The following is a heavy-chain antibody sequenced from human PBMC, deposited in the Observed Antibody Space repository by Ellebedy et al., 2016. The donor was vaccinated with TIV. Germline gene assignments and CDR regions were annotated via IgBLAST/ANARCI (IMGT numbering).Heavy chain of an antibody. Sequence: GESLKISCAASGFTFSSYWMGCVRQAPGKGLEWVAHINQDGSDEYYVASVKGRFTISRDNAKNSLYLQMNSLRAEDTAMYYCARDVAPVGQVTFDCWGQGTLVTVSS. CDR3: ARDVAPVGQVTFDC. J-gene: IGHJ4*02. CDR2: INQDGSDE. CDR1: GFTFSSYW. V-gene: IGHV3-7*03. D-gene: IGHD2-21*02.